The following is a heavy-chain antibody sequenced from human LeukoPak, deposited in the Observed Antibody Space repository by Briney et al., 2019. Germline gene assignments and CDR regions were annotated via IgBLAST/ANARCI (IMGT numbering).Heavy chain of an antibody. V-gene: IGHV3-30*02. Sequence: PGGSLRLSCAASGFTFSSYGMHWVRRAPGKGLEWVAFIRYDGRNKYYADSVKGRFTISRDNSKNTLYLQMNSLRAEDTAVYYCAKDGNYYGSGSYYNVAGHFDYWGQGTLVTVSS. CDR1: GFTFSSYG. D-gene: IGHD3-10*01. CDR3: AKDGNYYGSGSYYNVAGHFDY. J-gene: IGHJ4*02. CDR2: IRYDGRNK.